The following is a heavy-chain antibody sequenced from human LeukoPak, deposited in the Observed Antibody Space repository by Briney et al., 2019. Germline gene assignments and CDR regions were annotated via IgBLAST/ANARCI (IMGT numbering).Heavy chain of an antibody. D-gene: IGHD3-22*01. J-gene: IGHJ6*03. CDR2: ISSSSSTI. Sequence: GGSLRLSCAASGFTFSSYSMNWVRQAPGKGLEWVSYISSSSSTIYYADSVKGRFTISRDNAKNSLYLQMNSLRAEDTAVYYCARVPGYYDSSGSGYYMDVRGKGTTVTVSS. V-gene: IGHV3-48*01. CDR1: GFTFSSYS. CDR3: ARVPGYYDSSGSGYYMDV.